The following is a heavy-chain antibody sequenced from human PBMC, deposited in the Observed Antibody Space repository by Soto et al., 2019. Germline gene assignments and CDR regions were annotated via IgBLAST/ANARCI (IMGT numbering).Heavy chain of an antibody. Sequence: GGSLRLSCAASGVTFSTYAMNWVRQAPGKRLEWVSGISGSGSSTYYADSVKGRFTISRDNSKNTLSLQMDSLRAEDTAVYYCAKGQFSSRGLNSNNYVMDVWGQGTTVTVSS. D-gene: IGHD6-13*01. CDR1: GVTFSTYA. V-gene: IGHV3-23*01. J-gene: IGHJ6*02. CDR2: ISGSGSST. CDR3: AKGQFSSRGLNSNNYVMDV.